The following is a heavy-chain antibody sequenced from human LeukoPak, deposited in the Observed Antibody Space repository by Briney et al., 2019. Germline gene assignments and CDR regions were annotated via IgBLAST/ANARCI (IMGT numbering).Heavy chain of an antibody. CDR2: IYYSGST. Sequence: SSEPLSLTCTVSGGSISSYYWSWLRQPPGGGVEWLGYIYYSGSTNYNPPLKSRVPISVDTSKNQFSLKLSSVTAADTAVYYCARLKDGSGGWFDPWGQGTLVTVSS. CDR3: ARLKDGSGGWFDP. D-gene: IGHD2-15*01. J-gene: IGHJ5*02. CDR1: GGSISSYY. V-gene: IGHV4-59*08.